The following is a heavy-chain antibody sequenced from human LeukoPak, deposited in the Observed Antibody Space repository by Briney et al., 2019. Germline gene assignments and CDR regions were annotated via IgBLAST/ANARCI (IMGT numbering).Heavy chain of an antibody. Sequence: ASVKVSCKASGYTFTNYGISWVRQAPGQGPEWMGWISGYNGNTNYAQKLQGRVTMTTDTSTSTAYMELRSLRSDDTAVYHCARGFFGAAMGSFDYWGQGTLVTVSS. CDR2: ISGYNGNT. CDR1: GYTFTNYG. V-gene: IGHV1-18*01. D-gene: IGHD5-18*01. CDR3: ARGFFGAAMGSFDY. J-gene: IGHJ4*02.